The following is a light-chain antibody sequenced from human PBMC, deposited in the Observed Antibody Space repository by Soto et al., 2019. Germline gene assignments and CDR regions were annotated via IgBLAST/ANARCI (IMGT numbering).Light chain of an antibody. CDR2: AAS. J-gene: IGKJ1*01. Sequence: DIQMTQSPSTLSVSVGDRVTITCRASQSISSYLAWYQQKPGKAPKLLIDAASSVKSGVPSRFSGRGSGTDFTLAISSLQPDDSATYYWQHYNCYPGTFGQGTKVDIK. V-gene: IGKV1-5*01. CDR1: QSISSY. CDR3: QHYNCYPGT.